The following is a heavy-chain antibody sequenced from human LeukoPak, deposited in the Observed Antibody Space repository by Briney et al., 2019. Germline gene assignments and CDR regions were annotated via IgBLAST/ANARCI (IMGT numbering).Heavy chain of an antibody. CDR1: GDSITSYF. D-gene: IGHD5-18*01. J-gene: IGHJ4*02. CDR3: ARSSNGGYTYGYYFVY. Sequence: PSETLSLTCTVSGDSITSYFWSWIRQPAGKGLEWIGRIYSSGSTNYNSSLKSRVTMSIDTSKNQFSLTLTSVTAADTAVYYCARSSNGGYTYGYYFVYWGPGTLVTVSS. V-gene: IGHV4-4*07. CDR2: IYSSGST.